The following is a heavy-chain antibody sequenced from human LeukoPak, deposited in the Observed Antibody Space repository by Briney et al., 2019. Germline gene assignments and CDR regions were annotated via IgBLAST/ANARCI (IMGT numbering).Heavy chain of an antibody. CDR1: GFTFSSYS. D-gene: IGHD3-10*01. CDR3: ASMVRGVMWYFDY. V-gene: IGHV3-21*01. CDR2: ISSSSSYI. Sequence: PGGSLRHSCAASGFTFSSYSMNWVRQAPGKGLEWVSSISSSSSYIYYADSVKGRFTISRDNAKNSLYLQMNSLRAEDTAVYYCASMVRGVMWYFDYWGQGTLVTVSS. J-gene: IGHJ4*02.